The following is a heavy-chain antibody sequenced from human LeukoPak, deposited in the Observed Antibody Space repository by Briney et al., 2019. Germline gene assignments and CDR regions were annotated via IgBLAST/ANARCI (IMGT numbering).Heavy chain of an antibody. CDR1: GFTFSSYG. CDR2: ISYDGSNK. D-gene: IGHD5-18*01. CDR3: ARQSGYSYGSGYAFDY. V-gene: IGHV3-30*03. Sequence: ESGGSLRLSCAASGFTFSSYGMHWVRQAPGKGLEWVAVISYDGSNKYYADSVKGRFTISRDNSKNTPYLQMNSLRAEDTAVYYCARQSGYSYGSGYAFDYWGQGTLVTVSS. J-gene: IGHJ4*02.